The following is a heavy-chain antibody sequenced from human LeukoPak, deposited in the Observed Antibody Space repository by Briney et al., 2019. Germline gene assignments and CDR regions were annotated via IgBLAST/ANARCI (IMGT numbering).Heavy chain of an antibody. Sequence: SETLSLTCTVSGGSISSSSYYWGWIRQPPGKGLEWIGTIYYSGSTYYNPSLNSRVTISVDTSKNQFSLKLSSVTAANTAVYYCARTGFGTPEGKDIVVVPAANFDIWGQGTMVTVSS. CDR3: ARTGFGTPEGKDIVVVPAANFDI. V-gene: IGHV4-39*01. CDR1: GGSISSSSYY. D-gene: IGHD2-2*01. CDR2: IYYSGST. J-gene: IGHJ3*02.